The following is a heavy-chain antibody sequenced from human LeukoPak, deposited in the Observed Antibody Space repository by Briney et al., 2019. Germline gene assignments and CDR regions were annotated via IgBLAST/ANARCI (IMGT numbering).Heavy chain of an antibody. J-gene: IGHJ5*02. CDR3: ARKRGYGWFDP. CDR2: IYYSGST. D-gene: IGHD6-25*01. V-gene: IGHV4-39*01. CDR1: GGSISSSSYY. Sequence: PSETLSLTCTVSGGSISSSSYYWGWIRQPPGKGLEWIGSIYYSGSTYYNPSLKSRVTISVDTSKNQFSLKLSSVTAADTAVYYCARKRGYGWFDPWGQGTLVTVSS.